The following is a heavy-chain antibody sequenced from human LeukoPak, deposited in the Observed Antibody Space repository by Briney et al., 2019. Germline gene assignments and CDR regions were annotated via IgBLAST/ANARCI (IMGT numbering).Heavy chain of an antibody. CDR1: GFTFSSYG. Sequence: PGGSLRLSCAASGFTFSSYGMHWVRQAPGKGLEWVAFIRYDGSEKYYADSVKGRFTISRDNSKNTLYLQMKSLRPEDTAVYYCATNSVPEFWGQGNLVTVSS. J-gene: IGHJ4*02. D-gene: IGHD4-23*01. V-gene: IGHV3-30*02. CDR3: ATNSVPEF. CDR2: IRYDGSEK.